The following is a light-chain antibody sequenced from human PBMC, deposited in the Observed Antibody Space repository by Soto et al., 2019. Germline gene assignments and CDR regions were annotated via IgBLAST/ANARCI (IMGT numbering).Light chain of an antibody. V-gene: IGLV2-14*01. J-gene: IGLJ3*02. Sequence: QSVLTQPASVSGSPGQSITISCTGTSSDVGGYNYVSWYQQHPGKAPKLMIYDVSNRPSGVSNLCSGSKSGNTASLTISGLQAADEADYDCSSSTSSSTCVFGGWTKLTFL. CDR3: SSSTSSSTCV. CDR2: DVS. CDR1: SSDVGGYNY.